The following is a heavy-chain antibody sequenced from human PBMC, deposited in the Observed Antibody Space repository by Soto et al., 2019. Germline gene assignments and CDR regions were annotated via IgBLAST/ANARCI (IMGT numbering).Heavy chain of an antibody. CDR1: GDSISSYY. CDR3: ARANYYGLGRYYFLFDY. V-gene: IGHV4-59*01. J-gene: IGHJ4*01. Sequence: SETLSLTCTVSGDSISSYYWSWIRQPPGKGLEWIGNIYYSGTTNCNPSLKSRVTISVDTSKNQFSLKLSSVTAADTAVYYCARANYYGLGRYYFLFDYWGHGTLVTVS. D-gene: IGHD3-10*01. CDR2: IYYSGTT.